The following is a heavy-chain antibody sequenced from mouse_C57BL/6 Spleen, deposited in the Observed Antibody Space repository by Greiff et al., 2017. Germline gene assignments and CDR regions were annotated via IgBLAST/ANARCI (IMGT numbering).Heavy chain of an antibody. D-gene: IGHD1-1*01. J-gene: IGHJ2*01. CDR1: GYTFTSYW. CDR2: IDPSDSYT. V-gene: IGHV1-59*01. Sequence: QVQLKQPGAELVRPGTSVKLSCKASGYTFTSYWMHWVKQRPGQGLEWIGVIDPSDSYTNYNQKFKGKATLTVDTSSSTAYMQLSSLTSEDSAVYYCARRTRDYYGSSSYYFDYWGQGTTLTVSS. CDR3: ARRTRDYYGSSSYYFDY.